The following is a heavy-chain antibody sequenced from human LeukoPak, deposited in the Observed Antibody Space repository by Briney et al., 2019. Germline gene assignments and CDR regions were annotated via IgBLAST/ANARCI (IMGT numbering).Heavy chain of an antibody. CDR2: IYYSVST. CDR1: GGSISSSSYY. J-gene: IGHJ4*02. CDR3: ASSELGGYNGSGSQFDY. D-gene: IGHD3-10*01. Sequence: KPSETLSLTCTVSGGSISSSSYYWGWIRQPPGKGLEWIGSIYYSVSTYYNPSLKSRVTISVDTSKNQFSLKLSSVTAADTAVYYCASSELGGYNGSGSQFDYWGQGTLVTVSS. V-gene: IGHV4-39*01.